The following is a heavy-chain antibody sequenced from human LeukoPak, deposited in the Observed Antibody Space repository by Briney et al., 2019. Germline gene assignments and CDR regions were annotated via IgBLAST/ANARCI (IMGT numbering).Heavy chain of an antibody. J-gene: IGHJ3*02. V-gene: IGHV5-51*01. CDR1: GYSFTSYW. Sequence: GESLKISCKGSGYSFTSYWIGWVRQMPGKGLEWMGIIYPGDSDARYSPSFQGQVTISADKSISTAYLQWSSLRASDTAMYYCARHERKGTDAFDIWGQGTMVTVSS. CDR3: ARHERKGTDAFDI. D-gene: IGHD1-1*01. CDR2: IYPGDSDA.